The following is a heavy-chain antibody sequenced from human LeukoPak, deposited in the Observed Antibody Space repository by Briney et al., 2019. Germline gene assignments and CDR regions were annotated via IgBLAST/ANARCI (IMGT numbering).Heavy chain of an antibody. CDR2: IRSKACGGTT. V-gene: IGHV3-49*04. Sequence: GGSLRLSCTASGFTFGDYAMSWVRQAPGKGLEWVGFIRSKACGGTTEYAASVKGRFTISRDDSKSIAYLQMYSLKTEDTAVYYCTTEGYYYYYGMDVWGQGTTVTVSS. CDR3: TTEGYYYYYGMDV. CDR1: GFTFGDYA. J-gene: IGHJ6*02.